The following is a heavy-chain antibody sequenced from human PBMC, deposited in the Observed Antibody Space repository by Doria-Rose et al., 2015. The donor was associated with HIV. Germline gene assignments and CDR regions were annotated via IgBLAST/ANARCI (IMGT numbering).Heavy chain of an antibody. D-gene: IGHD6-13*01. CDR2: IFSDDER. V-gene: IGHV2-26*01. Sequence: QVTLKESGPVLVKPTETLTLTCTVSGVSLSSPGIGVSWIRQPPGKALEWLDNIFSDDERSYTTSLKSRLTISRSTSKSQVVLTMTDMDPVDTATYYCARIKSSRWYHKYYFDFWGQGTLVIVSA. J-gene: IGHJ4*02. CDR3: ARIKSSRWYHKYYFDF. CDR1: GVSLSSPGIG.